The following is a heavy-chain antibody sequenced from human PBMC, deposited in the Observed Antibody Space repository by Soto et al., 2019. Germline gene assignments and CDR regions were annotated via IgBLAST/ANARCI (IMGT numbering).Heavy chain of an antibody. CDR3: ASPSSAYCGDTSSCVDSFHY. D-gene: IGHD2-2*01. CDR2: IYHSGST. CDR1: ITNIYY. V-gene: IGHV4-38-2*01. J-gene: IGHJ4*02. Sequence: SETLSLTCAVSITNIYYFGWLRQPPGKGLEWICSIYHSGSTYYNPPLKSRVTISVETSSNPFCLKLRSVTAADTAVYFCASPSSAYCGDTSSCVDSFHYWGKGIMVTVSS.